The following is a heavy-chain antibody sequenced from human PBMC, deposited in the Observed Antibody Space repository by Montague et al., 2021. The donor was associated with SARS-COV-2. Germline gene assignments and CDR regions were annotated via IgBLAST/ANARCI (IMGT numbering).Heavy chain of an antibody. J-gene: IGHJ6*02. CDR2: IYSGGST. Sequence: SLRLSCAASGFTVSSNYMSWVRQAPGKGLEWVSVIYSGGSTYYADSVKGRFTISRDNSKSTLYLQMNSLRAEDTAVYYCARDRHWTNTYYDILTGYQYYYYGMDVWGQGTTVTVSS. D-gene: IGHD3-9*01. CDR1: GFTVSSNY. CDR3: ARDRHWTNTYYDILTGYQYYYYGMDV. V-gene: IGHV3-66*01.